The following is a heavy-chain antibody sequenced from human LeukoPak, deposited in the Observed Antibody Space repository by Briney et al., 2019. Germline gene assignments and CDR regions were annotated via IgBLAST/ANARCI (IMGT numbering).Heavy chain of an antibody. CDR1: GGTFSSYA. Sequence: SVKVSCMASGGTFSSYAISWVRQAPGRGLEWMGGIIPIFGTANYAQKFQGRVTITADESTSTAYMELSSLRSEDTAVYYCAREWGEGVVVPAAISSWFDPWGQGTLVTVSS. J-gene: IGHJ5*02. D-gene: IGHD2-2*01. V-gene: IGHV1-69*13. CDR3: AREWGEGVVVPAAISSWFDP. CDR2: IIPIFGTA.